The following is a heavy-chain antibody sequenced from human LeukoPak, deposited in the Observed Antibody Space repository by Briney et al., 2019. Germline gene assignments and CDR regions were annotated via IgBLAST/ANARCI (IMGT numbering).Heavy chain of an antibody. CDR2: IRFDGSDK. J-gene: IGHJ4*02. CDR1: GFTFSTYA. Sequence: PGGSLRLSCAASGFTFSTYAMSWVRQAPGQGLEWVAFIRFDGSDKYYADSVKGRFTVSRDNSKNTVYLQMNSLRAEDTAVLYCAKDERWSFDYWGQGILVTVSS. V-gene: IGHV3-30*02. CDR3: AKDERWSFDY. D-gene: IGHD2-15*01.